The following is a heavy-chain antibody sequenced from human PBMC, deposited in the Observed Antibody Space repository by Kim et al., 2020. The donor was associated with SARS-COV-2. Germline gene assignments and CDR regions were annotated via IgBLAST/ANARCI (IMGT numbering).Heavy chain of an antibody. J-gene: IGHJ4*02. Sequence: GGSLRLSCAASGFTFSSYSMNWVRQAPGKGLEWVSSISSSSSYIYYADSVKGRFTISRDNAKNSLYLQMNSLRAEDTAVYYCARATTMVRGVNNWGQGTLVTVSS. D-gene: IGHD3-10*01. CDR2: ISSSSSYI. CDR1: GFTFSSYS. CDR3: ARATTMVRGVNN. V-gene: IGHV3-21*01.